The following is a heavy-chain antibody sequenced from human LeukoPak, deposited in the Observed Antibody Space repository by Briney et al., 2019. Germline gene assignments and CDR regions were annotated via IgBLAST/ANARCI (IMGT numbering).Heavy chain of an antibody. D-gene: IGHD3-22*01. V-gene: IGHV4-38-2*02. J-gene: IGHJ1*01. CDR1: GYSISSGYS. CDR2: IYHSGST. Sequence: SETLSLTCIVSGYSISSGYSWGWIPQPPGKGLEWIGTIYHSGSTYYNPSLKSRVTISVDTTKKQFSLGLSSVTAGDTGVYYCARGNESSGYLLGDWGQGTGVPVS. CDR3: ARGNESSGYLLGD.